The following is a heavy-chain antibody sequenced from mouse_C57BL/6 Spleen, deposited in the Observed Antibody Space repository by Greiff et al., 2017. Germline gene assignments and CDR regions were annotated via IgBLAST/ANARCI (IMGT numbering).Heavy chain of an antibody. D-gene: IGHD2-1*01. Sequence: VTLMESGAELMKPGASVKLSCKATGYTFTGYWIEWVKQRPGHGLEWIGEILPGSGSTTYNEKFKGKATFTADTSSNTAYMQLSSLTTEDSAIYYCARCHGNYNGFAYWGKGTLVTVSA. CDR1: GYTFTGYW. CDR3: ARCHGNYNGFAY. V-gene: IGHV1-9*01. J-gene: IGHJ3*01. CDR2: ILPGSGST.